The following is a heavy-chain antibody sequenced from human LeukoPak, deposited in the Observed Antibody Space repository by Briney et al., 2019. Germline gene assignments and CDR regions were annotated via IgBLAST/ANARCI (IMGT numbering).Heavy chain of an antibody. CDR2: ISDNSNYI. CDR3: ANHFACGSTSCPPFDS. CDR1: GFTFNTYS. Sequence: GGSLRLSCAASGFTFNTYSMNWVRQAPGKGLEWVSSISDNSNYIYYSDSVEGRFTISRDNAKNSLYLQMNSLRVEDTAVYYYANHFACGSTSCPPFDSWGQGTLVTVSS. J-gene: IGHJ4*02. V-gene: IGHV3-21*01. D-gene: IGHD2-2*01.